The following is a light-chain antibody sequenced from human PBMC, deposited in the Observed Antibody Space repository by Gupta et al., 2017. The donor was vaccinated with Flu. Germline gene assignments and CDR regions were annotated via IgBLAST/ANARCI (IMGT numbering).Light chain of an antibody. J-gene: IGLJ3*02. CDR2: THN. CDR1: SSNIVSNT. Sequence: SSSNIVSNTVNWYQQLPRTAPKLLIYTHNQRPSGVPDRFSSSKSDTSASLAISGLQSEDEADYYCASWDDSLNGGVFGGGTKLTVL. CDR3: ASWDDSLNGGV. V-gene: IGLV1-44*01.